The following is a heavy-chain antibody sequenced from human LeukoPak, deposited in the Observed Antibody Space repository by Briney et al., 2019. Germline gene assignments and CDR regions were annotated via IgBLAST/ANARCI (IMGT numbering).Heavy chain of an antibody. V-gene: IGHV3-15*01. CDR2: ITNAGTT. D-gene: IGHD5/OR15-5a*01. J-gene: IGHJ4*02. Sequence: GESLRLSCLLSGIPFEDAWMSWVRQAPGKGLEWVGRITNAGTTDYGAPVKGRFTISRDNSKNTFYLQMNSLTADDTSMYYCTWMSTIPTVHFWGRGPLVTVSS. CDR1: GIPFEDAW. CDR3: TWMSTIPTVHF.